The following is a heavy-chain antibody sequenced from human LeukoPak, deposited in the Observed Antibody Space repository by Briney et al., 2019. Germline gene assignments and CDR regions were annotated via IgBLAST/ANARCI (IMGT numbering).Heavy chain of an antibody. CDR3: ARHRKSARNYLYYYMDV. CDR2: INHSGST. CDR1: GGSFSGYY. J-gene: IGHJ6*03. V-gene: IGHV4-34*01. Sequence: SETLSLTCAVYGGSFSGYYRTWIRQPPGKGLEWIGEINHSGSTNYNPSLKSRLIISIDTSKNQFSLNLTSVTAADTALYYCARHRKSARNYLYYYMDVWGKGTTVTVSS. D-gene: IGHD6-6*01.